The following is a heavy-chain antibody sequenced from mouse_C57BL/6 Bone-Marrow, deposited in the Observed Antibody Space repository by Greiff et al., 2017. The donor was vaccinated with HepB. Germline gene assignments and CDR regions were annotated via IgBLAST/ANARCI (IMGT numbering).Heavy chain of an antibody. J-gene: IGHJ2*01. D-gene: IGHD1-1*01. CDR1: GFTFSDYY. CDR2: ISNGGGST. CDR3: ARLRHYYGSSFFDY. Sequence: EVKLMESGGGLVQPGGSLKLSCAASGFTFSDYYMYWVRQTPEKRLEWVAYISNGGGSTYYPDTVKGRFTISRDNANNTLYLQMSRLKSEDTAMYYCARLRHYYGSSFFDYWGQGTTLTVSS. V-gene: IGHV5-12*01.